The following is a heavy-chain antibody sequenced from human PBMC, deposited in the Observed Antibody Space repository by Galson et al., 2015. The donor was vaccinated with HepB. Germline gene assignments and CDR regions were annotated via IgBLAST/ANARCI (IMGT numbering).Heavy chain of an antibody. V-gene: IGHV4-39*01. CDR3: ARLADYGDYFSQMYNWFDP. Sequence: LSLTCTVSGGSISSSSYYWGWIRQPPGKGLEWIGSIYYSGSTYYNPSLKSRVTISVDTSKNQFSLKLGSVTAADTAVYYCARLADYGDYFSQMYNWFDPWGQGTLVTVSS. D-gene: IGHD4-17*01. CDR2: IYYSGST. CDR1: GGSISSSSYY. J-gene: IGHJ5*02.